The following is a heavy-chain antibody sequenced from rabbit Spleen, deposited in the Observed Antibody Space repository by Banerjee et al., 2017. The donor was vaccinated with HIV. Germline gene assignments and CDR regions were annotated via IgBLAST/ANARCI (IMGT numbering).Heavy chain of an antibody. J-gene: IGHJ6*01. CDR3: ARDTGTSFSTYGMDL. Sequence: QEQLEESGGGLVKPGASLTLTCTASGVSFSSNHYMCWVRQAPGKGLEWIACIDAGSSGFTYFASWAKGRFTCSKTSSTTVTLQMTSLTAADTATYFCARDTGTSFSTYGMDLWGPGTLVTVS. CDR1: GVSFSSNHY. V-gene: IGHV1S45*01. CDR2: IDAGSSGFT. D-gene: IGHD7-1*01.